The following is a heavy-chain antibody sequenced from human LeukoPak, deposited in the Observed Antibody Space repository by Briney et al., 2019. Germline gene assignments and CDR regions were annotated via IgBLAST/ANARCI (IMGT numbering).Heavy chain of an antibody. CDR2: ISSSSSYI. D-gene: IGHD4-17*01. J-gene: IGHJ4*02. CDR3: ARGATVTTKLVDY. CDR1: GFTFSKYE. V-gene: IGHV3-21*01. Sequence: GGSLRLSCAASGFTFSKYELNWVRQAPGKGLEWVSSISSSSSYIYCADSVKGRFTISRDNAKNSLYLQMNSLRAEDTAVYYCARGATVTTKLVDYWGQGTLVTVSS.